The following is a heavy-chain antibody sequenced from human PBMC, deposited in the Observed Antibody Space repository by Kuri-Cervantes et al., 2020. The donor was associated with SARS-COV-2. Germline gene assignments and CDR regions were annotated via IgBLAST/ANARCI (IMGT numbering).Heavy chain of an antibody. D-gene: IGHD1-1*01. V-gene: IGHV3-74*01. CDR1: GFTFSGHW. CDR2: ISPDGSYT. CDR3: VRDGDHWNFDY. J-gene: IGHJ4*02. Sequence: GESLKISCAASGFTFSGHWIHWVRQAPGKGLVWVSRISPDGSYTNNADSVKGRFTLSRDNAKNMLFLQMNSLRAEDTAVYYCVRDGDHWNFDYWGRGTLVTVSS.